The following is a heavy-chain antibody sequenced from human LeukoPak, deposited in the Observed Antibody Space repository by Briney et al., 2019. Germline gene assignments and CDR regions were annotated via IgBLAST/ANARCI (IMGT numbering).Heavy chain of an antibody. J-gene: IGHJ5*02. V-gene: IGHV1-69*04. CDR1: GGTFSSYA. D-gene: IGHD3-22*01. Sequence: ASVKVSCKASGGTFSSYAISWVRQAPGQGLEWMGRIIPILGIANYAQKFQGRVTITADKSTSTVYMELSSLRYEDTAVYYCARAYQGLLLWSWFDPWGQGTLVTVSS. CDR3: ARAYQGLLLWSWFDP. CDR2: IIPILGIA.